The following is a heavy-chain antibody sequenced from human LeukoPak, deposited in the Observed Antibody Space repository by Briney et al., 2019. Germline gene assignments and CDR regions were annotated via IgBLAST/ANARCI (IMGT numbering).Heavy chain of an antibody. V-gene: IGHV3-43D*03. CDR3: AKDGAMVRGVTGYYYMDV. D-gene: IGHD3-10*01. CDR1: GFTFDDYA. CDR2: ISWDGGST. J-gene: IGHJ6*03. Sequence: GGSLRLSCAASGFTFDDYAMHWVRQAPGKGLEWVSLISWDGGSTYYADSVKGRFTISRDNSKNSLYLQMNSLRAEDTALYYCAKDGAMVRGVTGYYYMDVWGKGTTVTASS.